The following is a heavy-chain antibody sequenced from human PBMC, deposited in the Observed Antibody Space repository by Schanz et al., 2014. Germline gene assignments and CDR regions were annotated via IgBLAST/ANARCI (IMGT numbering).Heavy chain of an antibody. CDR1: GFTFNGHA. CDR3: AKDRRDNYGSGTFYFEH. Sequence: QVQLVESGGGVVQPGGSLRLSCESSGFTFNGHAMHWVRQAPGKGLEWVAFIWHDGRIKYYADSVKGRFTISGDTSKNTLYLQMSSLRAEDTALYFCAKDRRDNYGSGTFYFEHWGQGTLVTVSS. V-gene: IGHV3-30*02. CDR2: IWHDGRIK. J-gene: IGHJ4*02. D-gene: IGHD3-10*01.